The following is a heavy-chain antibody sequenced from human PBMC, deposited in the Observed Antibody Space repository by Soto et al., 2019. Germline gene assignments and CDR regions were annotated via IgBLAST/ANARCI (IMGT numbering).Heavy chain of an antibody. CDR2: IYYSGST. Sequence: SETLSLTCTVSGGSISSYYWSWIRQPPGKGLEWIGYIYYSGSTYYNPSLKSRVTISVDTSKNQFSLKLSSVTAADTAVYYCARDRTTYYYDSSGPYFDYWGQGTLVTVSS. V-gene: IGHV4-59*12. CDR1: GGSISSYY. CDR3: ARDRTTYYYDSSGPYFDY. D-gene: IGHD3-22*01. J-gene: IGHJ4*02.